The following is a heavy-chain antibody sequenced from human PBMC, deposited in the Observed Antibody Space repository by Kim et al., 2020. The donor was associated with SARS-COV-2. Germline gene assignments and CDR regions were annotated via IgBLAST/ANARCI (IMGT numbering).Heavy chain of an antibody. V-gene: IGHV3-21*01. Sequence: ATSVKGRFTITRDNAKHSLYQQMTSLRAEDTAVYFCVREDRSGNYYGLDVWGQGTTVTVSS. CDR3: VREDRSGNYYGLDV. J-gene: IGHJ6*02.